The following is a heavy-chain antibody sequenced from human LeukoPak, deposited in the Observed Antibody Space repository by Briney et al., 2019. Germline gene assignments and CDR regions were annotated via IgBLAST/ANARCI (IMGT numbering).Heavy chain of an antibody. V-gene: IGHV3-48*04. D-gene: IGHD6-13*01. CDR3: ARSAAAGTFPDY. CDR1: GFTFSSYG. J-gene: IGHJ4*02. CDR2: ISSSGSTI. Sequence: PGGSLRLSCAASGFTFSSYGMHWVRQAPGKGLEWVSYISSSGSTIYYADSVKGRFTISRDNAKNSLYLQMNSLRVEDTAVYYCARSAAAGTFPDYWGQGTLVTVSS.